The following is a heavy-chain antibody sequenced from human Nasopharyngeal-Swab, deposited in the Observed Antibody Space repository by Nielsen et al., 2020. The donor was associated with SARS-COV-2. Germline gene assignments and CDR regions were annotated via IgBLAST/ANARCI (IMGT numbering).Heavy chain of an antibody. J-gene: IGHJ6*02. CDR3: ARVPCSSTSCYVGGYGMDV. CDR2: IYSGGST. D-gene: IGHD2-2*01. CDR1: GFTVSSNY. Sequence: GGSLRLSCAASGFTVSSNYMSWVRQAPGKGLEWVSVIYSGGSTYYADSVKGRFTISRDNSKNTLYLQMNSLSAEDTAVYYCARVPCSSTSCYVGGYGMDVWGQGTTVTVSS. V-gene: IGHV3-53*01.